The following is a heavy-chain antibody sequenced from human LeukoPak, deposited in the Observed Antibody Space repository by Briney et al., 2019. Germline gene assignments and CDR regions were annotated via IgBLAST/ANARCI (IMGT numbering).Heavy chain of an antibody. J-gene: IGHJ6*03. Sequence: SETLSLTCTVSGGSVSSYYWSWVRQPPGKRLEWLGYIYNTGGTNYNPSLNGRVTISVDTSKNQFSLNLSSVTAADTAVYYCARRHHYYYYMDVWGKGTTVTVSS. V-gene: IGHV4-4*09. CDR1: GGSVSSYY. CDR2: IYNTGGT. CDR3: ARRHHYYYYMDV.